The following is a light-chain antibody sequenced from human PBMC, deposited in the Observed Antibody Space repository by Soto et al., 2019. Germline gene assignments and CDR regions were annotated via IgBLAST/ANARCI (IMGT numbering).Light chain of an antibody. CDR1: TSNIGNDY. CDR2: RNN. CDR3: EVWDDSLSGVV. V-gene: IGLV1-47*01. J-gene: IGLJ2*01. Sequence: QSVLTQPPSVSGPPGQRVTISCSGSTSNIGNDYVDWYQQLPGTAPKLLIYRNNSRPASVPDRFSGSKSGTSASLAIIGLRSEDEADYHCEVWDDSLSGVVFGGGTQLTVL.